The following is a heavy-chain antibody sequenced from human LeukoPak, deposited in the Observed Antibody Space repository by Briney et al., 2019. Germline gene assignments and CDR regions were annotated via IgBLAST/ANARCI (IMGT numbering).Heavy chain of an antibody. J-gene: IGHJ4*02. CDR2: ISGYDGDT. CDR3: VRDGRDSTAYSLH. D-gene: IGHD3-22*01. V-gene: IGHV1-18*01. CDR1: GYTFTSYG. Sequence: PSVKLSCKASGYTFTSYGISSVRQAPSPRPEWMGWISGYDGDTNYAQKFQGKVAMTTETSTSTAYMELTSLRSDDTAVYYCVRDGRDSTAYSLHWGQGTLVTVSS.